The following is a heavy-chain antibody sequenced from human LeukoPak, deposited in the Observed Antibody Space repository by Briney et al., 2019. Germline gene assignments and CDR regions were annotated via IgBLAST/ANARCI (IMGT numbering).Heavy chain of an antibody. Sequence: GGSLRLSCAASGFTFNAFAMSWVRQAPGKGLEGVSGISGSGFSTYYADSVKGRFTISRDNSKNTLYLQMNSLRAEDTAVYYCAKDRNLLSSATIRFDYWGQGTLVTVSS. CDR1: GFTFNAFA. D-gene: IGHD2-2*02. V-gene: IGHV3-23*01. CDR3: AKDRNLLSSATIRFDY. J-gene: IGHJ4*02. CDR2: ISGSGFST.